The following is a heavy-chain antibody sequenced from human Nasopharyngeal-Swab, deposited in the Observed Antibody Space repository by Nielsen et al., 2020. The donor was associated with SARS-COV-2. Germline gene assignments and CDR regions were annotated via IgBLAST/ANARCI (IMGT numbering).Heavy chain of an antibody. J-gene: IGHJ6*03. D-gene: IGHD6-19*01. Sequence: GESLKISCAASGFTFSNAWMSWVRQAPGKGLEWVGRIKSKTDGGTTDYAAPVKGRFTISGDDSKNTLYLQMNSLKTEDTAVYYCTTVRGWYLRPDYYYYYYMDVWGKGTTVTVSS. CDR3: TTVRGWYLRPDYYYYYYMDV. CDR1: GFTFSNAW. V-gene: IGHV3-15*01. CDR2: IKSKTDGGTT.